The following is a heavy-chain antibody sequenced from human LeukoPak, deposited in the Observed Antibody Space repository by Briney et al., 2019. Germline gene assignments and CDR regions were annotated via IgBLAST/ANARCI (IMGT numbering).Heavy chain of an antibody. V-gene: IGHV4-30-4*01. D-gene: IGHD5-12*01. Sequence: SQTLSLTCTVSGGSISSGDYYWSWLRQPPGKGLEWIGYIYYSGSTYYNPSLKSRITISVDTSKNPFSLKLSSVTAADTAVYYCARSLRVATTFDYWGRGTLVTVSS. CDR1: GGSISSGDYY. CDR2: IYYSGST. J-gene: IGHJ4*02. CDR3: ARSLRVATTFDY.